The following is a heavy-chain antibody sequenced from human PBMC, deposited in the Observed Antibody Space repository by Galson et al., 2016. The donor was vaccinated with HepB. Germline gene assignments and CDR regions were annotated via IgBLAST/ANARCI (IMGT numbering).Heavy chain of an antibody. V-gene: IGHV3-13*01. Sequence: SLRLSCAASGFTFNTYDMHWVRQTTGKGLEWVSGIGTAGDTYYPGSVKGRFTISRENAKNSLYLQMNSLRVGDSAVYYCARGRRYGFGNGDYGVYYFNFWGQGTLVTGSS. D-gene: IGHD4-17*01. CDR1: GFTFNTYD. CDR3: ARGRRYGFGNGDYGVYYFNF. J-gene: IGHJ4*02. CDR2: IGTAGDT.